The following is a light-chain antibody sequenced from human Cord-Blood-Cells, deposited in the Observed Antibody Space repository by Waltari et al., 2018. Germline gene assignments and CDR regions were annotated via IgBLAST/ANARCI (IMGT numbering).Light chain of an antibody. J-gene: IGKJ1*01. CDR1: QSISSY. CDR2: AAS. Sequence: DIQLTPFPSSLSASVGDSDTFTCRASQSISSYLNWYQQKPGKAPKLLIYAASSLQSGVPSRFSGSGSGTDFTLTISSLQPEDFATYYCQQSYSTPWTFGQGTKVEIK. CDR3: QQSYSTPWT. V-gene: IGKV1-39*01.